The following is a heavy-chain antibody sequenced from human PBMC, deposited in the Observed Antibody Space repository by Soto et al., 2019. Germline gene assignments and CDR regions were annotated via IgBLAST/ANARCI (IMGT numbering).Heavy chain of an antibody. CDR2: IIPIFGTT. J-gene: IGHJ6*02. V-gene: IGHV1-69*05. CDR3: ARLVVVPAATHYYYYGMDV. CDR1: GGTFSSYA. Sequence: SVKVFCKASGGTFSSYAISWVRQAPGQGLEWMGGIIPIFGTTNYAQKLQGRVTMTTDTSTSTAYMELRSLRSDDTAVYYCARLVVVPAATHYYYYGMDVWGQGTTVTVSS. D-gene: IGHD2-2*01.